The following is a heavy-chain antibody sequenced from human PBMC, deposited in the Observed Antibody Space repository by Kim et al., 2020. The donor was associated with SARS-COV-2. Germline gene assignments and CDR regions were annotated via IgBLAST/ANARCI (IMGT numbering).Heavy chain of an antibody. D-gene: IGHD6-19*01. J-gene: IGHJ5*02. CDR3: ARGLRSVGYSSGWRNWGGP. V-gene: IGHV3-48*03. Sequence: GGSLRLSCAASGFTFSSYEMNWVRQAPGKGLEWVSYISSSGSTIYYADSVKGRFTISRDNAKNSLYLQMNSLRAEDTAVYYCARGLRSVGYSSGWRNWGGPWGQGTLVTVSS. CDR2: ISSSGSTI. CDR1: GFTFSSYE.